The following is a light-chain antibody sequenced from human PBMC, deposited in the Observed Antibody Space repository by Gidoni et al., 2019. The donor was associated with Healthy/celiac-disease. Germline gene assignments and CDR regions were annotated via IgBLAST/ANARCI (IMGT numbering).Light chain of an antibody. CDR3: QQYNSYSWT. CDR1: QSISSW. V-gene: IGKV1-5*03. CDR2: KAS. J-gene: IGKJ1*01. Sequence: DIQMTHPPSTLSASVGDRVTITCRASQSISSWLAWYQQKPGKAPKLLIYKASSLESGVPSRFSGSGSGTEFTLTISSLQPDDFATYYCQQYNSYSWTFGQXTKVEIK.